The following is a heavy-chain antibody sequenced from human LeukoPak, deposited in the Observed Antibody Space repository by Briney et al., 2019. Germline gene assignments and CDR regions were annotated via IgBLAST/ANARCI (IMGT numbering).Heavy chain of an antibody. D-gene: IGHD3-10*01. CDR2: VRNDGSDK. V-gene: IGHV3-30*02. CDR3: AKHYYGSGSQKYYFDY. Sequence: GGSLRLSCAASGFVFGDYGMHWVRQAPGKGLEWVTMVRNDGSDKYYADSVKGRFAISRDNSKNTLYLQMNSLRPEDTAVYYCAKHYYGSGSQKYYFDYWGQGTLVTVSS. CDR1: GFVFGDYG. J-gene: IGHJ4*02.